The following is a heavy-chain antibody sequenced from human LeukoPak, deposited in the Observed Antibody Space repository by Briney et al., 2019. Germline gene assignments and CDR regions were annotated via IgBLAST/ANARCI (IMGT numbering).Heavy chain of an antibody. CDR2: ISAYNGNT. Sequence: ASVKVSCKASGYTFTSYGISWVRQAPGQGLEWMGWISAYNGNTNYAQKLQGRVTMTTDTSTSTAYMELRSLRSDDTAVYYCASRGKGIAVAVTAFDIWGQGTMVTVSS. CDR1: GYTFTSYG. V-gene: IGHV1-18*01. J-gene: IGHJ3*02. D-gene: IGHD6-19*01. CDR3: ASRGKGIAVAVTAFDI.